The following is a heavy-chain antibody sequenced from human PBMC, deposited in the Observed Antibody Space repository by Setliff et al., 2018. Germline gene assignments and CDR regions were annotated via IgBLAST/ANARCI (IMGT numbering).Heavy chain of an antibody. J-gene: IGHJ4*02. CDR3: ARAYGISWSAVDY. CDR2: INTNTGNP. CDR1: GYTFTGYD. V-gene: IGHV7-4-1*02. Sequence: GASVKVSCKASGYTFTGYDMNWVRQAPGQGLEWMGWINTNTGNPTYAQGFTGRFVFSLETSVSTAYLQINSLKAADTAIYYCARAYGISWSAVDYWGQGTVVTVSS. D-gene: IGHD6-13*01.